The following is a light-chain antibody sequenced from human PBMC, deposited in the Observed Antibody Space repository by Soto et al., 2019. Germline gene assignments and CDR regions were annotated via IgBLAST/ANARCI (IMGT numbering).Light chain of an antibody. CDR2: GAS. CDR3: QQNKNLPVT. J-gene: IGKJ4*01. CDR1: VDIDNY. V-gene: IGKV1-33*01. Sequence: DLQMTQSPSSLSASVGDRVTITCQASVDIDNYLNWYQQKPGQAPKLLIYGASNLEPGVPSRFSGSGSGTDYVFAINSLQPEDFATYYCQQNKNLPVTFGGGTKVE.